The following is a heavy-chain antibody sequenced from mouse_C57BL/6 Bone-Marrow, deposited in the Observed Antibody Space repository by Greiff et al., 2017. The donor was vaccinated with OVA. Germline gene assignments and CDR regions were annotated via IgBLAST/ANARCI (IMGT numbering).Heavy chain of an antibody. J-gene: IGHJ3*01. CDR3: ARHHGNSFAY. D-gene: IGHD2-1*01. Sequence: EVQVVESGGDLVKPGGSLKLSCAASGFTFSSYGMSWVRQTPDKRLEWVATISSGGSYTYYPDSVKGRFTISRDNAKNTLYLQMSSLKSEDTAMYYCARHHGNSFAYWGQGTLVTVSA. V-gene: IGHV5-6*01. CDR1: GFTFSSYG. CDR2: ISSGGSYT.